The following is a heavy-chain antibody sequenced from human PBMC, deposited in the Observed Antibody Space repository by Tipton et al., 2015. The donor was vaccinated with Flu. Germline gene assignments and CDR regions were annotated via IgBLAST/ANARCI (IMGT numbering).Heavy chain of an antibody. CDR2: IHHTGKT. CDR3: ARGNWGGAFDT. Sequence: TLSLTYIVSGDYISDYYWNWIRQSPGGGLEWLGYIHHTGKTNQNPSLKSRLTVSVDTSRNQFSLTLNSVTAADTAVYFCARGNWGGAFDTWGQGTMVTVSS. V-gene: IGHV4-59*07. D-gene: IGHD7-27*01. J-gene: IGHJ3*02. CDR1: GDYISDYY.